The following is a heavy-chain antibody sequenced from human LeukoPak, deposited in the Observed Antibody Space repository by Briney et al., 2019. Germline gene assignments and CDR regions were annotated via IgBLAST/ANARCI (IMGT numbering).Heavy chain of an antibody. CDR1: GGSISSSNW. Sequence: SETLSLTCAVSGGSISSSNWWSWVRQPPGKGLEWIGEIYHSGSTNYNPSLKSRVTISVDKSKNQFSLKLSSVTAADTAVYYCARSFYDSSGYYLDAFDIWGQGTMVTVSS. D-gene: IGHD3-22*01. V-gene: IGHV4-4*02. CDR2: IYHSGST. CDR3: ARSFYDSSGYYLDAFDI. J-gene: IGHJ3*02.